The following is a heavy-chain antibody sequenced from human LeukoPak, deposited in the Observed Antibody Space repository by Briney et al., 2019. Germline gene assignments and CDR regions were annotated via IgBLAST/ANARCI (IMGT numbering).Heavy chain of an antibody. Sequence: ASVKVSCKASGYTFTGYYMHWVRQAPGQGLEWMGWINPNTGGTNYAQKFQGRVIMTRDTSISTAYMELSRLRSDDTAVYFCARSYCSGGDCYDAFDIWGQGTMVTVSS. J-gene: IGHJ3*02. CDR2: INPNTGGT. V-gene: IGHV1-2*02. CDR1: GYTFTGYY. CDR3: ARSYCSGGDCYDAFDI. D-gene: IGHD2-21*02.